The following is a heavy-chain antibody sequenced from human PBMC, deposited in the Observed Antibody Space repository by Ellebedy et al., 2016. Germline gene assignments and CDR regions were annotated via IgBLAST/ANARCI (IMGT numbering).Heavy chain of an antibody. CDR2: IYSGGNT. D-gene: IGHD3-10*01. CDR1: GFIVSSSY. J-gene: IGHJ5*01. Sequence: GESLKISCAASGFIVSSSYMTWVRQAPGKGLEWVSLIYSGGNTYYADSVKGRFTISRDNSKNTLYLQMSGLRAVDTAVYYCARGLVAPRGGSFDSWGQGTLVTVSS. V-gene: IGHV3-53*01. CDR3: ARGLVAPRGGSFDS.